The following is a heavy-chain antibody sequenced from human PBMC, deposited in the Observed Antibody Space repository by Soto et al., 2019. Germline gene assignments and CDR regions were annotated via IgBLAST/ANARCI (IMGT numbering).Heavy chain of an antibody. J-gene: IGHJ5*02. D-gene: IGHD2-2*01. Sequence: ASVKVSCKASGYTFTSYGISWVRQAPGQGLEWMGWISAYNGNTNYAQKLQGRVTMTTDTSTSTAYMELRSLRSDDTAVYYCARELRPRGYCSSTSCYDSNWFDPWGQGTLVTVSS. V-gene: IGHV1-18*01. CDR3: ARELRPRGYCSSTSCYDSNWFDP. CDR2: ISAYNGNT. CDR1: GYTFTSYG.